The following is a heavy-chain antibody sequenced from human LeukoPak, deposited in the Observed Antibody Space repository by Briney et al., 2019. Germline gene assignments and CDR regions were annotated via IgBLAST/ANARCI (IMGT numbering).Heavy chain of an antibody. V-gene: IGHV3-43*02. CDR3: AKGQRHYYGMDV. CDR2: ISGDGGST. CDR1: GFTFGNSW. Sequence: GGSLSLSCAASGFTFGNSWVHWVRQAPGKGLEWVSLISGDGGSTYYADSVKGRFTISRDNSKNSLYLQMNSLRTEDTALYYCAKGQRHYYGMDVWGQGTTVTVSS. J-gene: IGHJ6*02.